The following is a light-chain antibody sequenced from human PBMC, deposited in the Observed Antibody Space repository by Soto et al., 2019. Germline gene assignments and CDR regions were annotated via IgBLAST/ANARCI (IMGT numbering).Light chain of an antibody. CDR2: DVS. Sequence: QSALTQPASVSGSPGQSITISCTGTSSDVGGYNYVSWYQQHPGKAPKPMIYDVSNRPSGVSNRFSGSKSGNTASLTISGLQAEDEADYYCSSYTSSSLVVFGGGTQLTVL. CDR1: SSDVGGYNY. V-gene: IGLV2-14*01. CDR3: SSYTSSSLVV. J-gene: IGLJ2*01.